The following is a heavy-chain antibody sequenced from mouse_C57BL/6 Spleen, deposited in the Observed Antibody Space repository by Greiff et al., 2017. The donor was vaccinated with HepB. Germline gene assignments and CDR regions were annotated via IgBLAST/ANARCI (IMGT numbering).Heavy chain of an antibody. V-gene: IGHV1-54*01. D-gene: IGHD1-1*01. Sequence: QVQLQQSGAELVRPGTSVKVSCKASGYAFTNYLIEWVKQRPGQGLEWIGVINPGSGGTNYNEKFKGKATLTADKSSSTAYMQLSSLTSEDSAVYFCARYYGSSDWYFDVWGTGTTVTVSS. J-gene: IGHJ1*03. CDR3: ARYYGSSDWYFDV. CDR1: GYAFTNYL. CDR2: INPGSGGT.